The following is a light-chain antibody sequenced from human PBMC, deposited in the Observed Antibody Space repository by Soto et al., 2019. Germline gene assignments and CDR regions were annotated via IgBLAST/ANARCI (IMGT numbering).Light chain of an antibody. Sequence: QSVLTQPASVSGSPGQSITISCTGTSSDVGGYNYVSWYQQHPGKAPKVMIYDVSNRPSGVSNRFSGSKSGNTASLTISGLQAEDEADYYCCSYTTSNTRQIVFGTGTNVTVL. J-gene: IGLJ1*01. CDR2: DVS. CDR3: CSYTTSNTRQIV. CDR1: SSDVGGYNY. V-gene: IGLV2-14*01.